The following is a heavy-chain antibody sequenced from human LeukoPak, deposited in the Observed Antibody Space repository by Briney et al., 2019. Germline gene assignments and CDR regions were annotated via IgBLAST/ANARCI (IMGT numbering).Heavy chain of an antibody. CDR3: AKWGDYGILTGYYVSDF. CDR2: ITGSGDTT. J-gene: IGHJ4*02. CDR1: GFIFRNYA. D-gene: IGHD3-9*01. V-gene: IGHV3-23*01. Sequence: GGSLRLSCAASGFIFRNYAMSWVRQAPGKGLEWVSAITGSGDTTYYADSVKGRFTISRDNSKNTLYVEMNTLRAEDTAVYYCAKWGDYGILTGYYVSDFWGQGTLVTVSS.